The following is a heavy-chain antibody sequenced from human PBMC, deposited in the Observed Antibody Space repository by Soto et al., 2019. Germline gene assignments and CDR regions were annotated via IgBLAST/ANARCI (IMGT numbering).Heavy chain of an antibody. D-gene: IGHD3-3*01. CDR1: GDSVSSNSAA. Sequence: KQSQTLSLTCAISGDSVSSNSAAWNWIRQSPSRGLEWLGRTYYRSKWYNDYAVSVKSRITINPDTSKNQFSLQLNSVTPEDTAVYYCARGFYDFWSGYLVSWFDPWGQGTLVTVSS. V-gene: IGHV6-1*01. CDR2: TYYRSKWYN. CDR3: ARGFYDFWSGYLVSWFDP. J-gene: IGHJ5*02.